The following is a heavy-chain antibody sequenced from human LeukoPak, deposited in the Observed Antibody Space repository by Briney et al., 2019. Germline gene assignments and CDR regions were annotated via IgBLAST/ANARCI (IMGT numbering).Heavy chain of an antibody. CDR1: GGSISSSSYY. CDR2: IYYSGST. CDR3: ASWGIVVWHYMDV. V-gene: IGHV4-39*01. J-gene: IGHJ6*03. Sequence: PSETLSLTCTVSGGSISSSSYYWGWIRQPPGKGLEWIVSIYYSGSTYYNPSLKSRVTISVDTSKNQFSLKLSSVTAADTALYYCASWGIVVWHYMDVWGKGTTVTVSS. D-gene: IGHD2-2*01.